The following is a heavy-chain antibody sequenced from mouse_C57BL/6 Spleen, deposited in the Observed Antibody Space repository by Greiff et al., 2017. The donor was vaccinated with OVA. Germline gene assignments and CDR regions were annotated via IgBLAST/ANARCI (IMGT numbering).Heavy chain of an antibody. J-gene: IGHJ3*01. CDR3: YYGSPFAY. CDR1: GYTFTDYE. CDR2: IDPETGGT. V-gene: IGHV1-15*01. Sequence: VQGVESGAELVRPGASVTLSCKASGYTFTDYEMHWVKQTPVHGLEWIGAIDPETGGTAYNQKFKGKAILTADKSSSTAYMELRSLTSEDSAVYYCYYGSPFAYWGQGTLVTVSA. D-gene: IGHD1-1*01.